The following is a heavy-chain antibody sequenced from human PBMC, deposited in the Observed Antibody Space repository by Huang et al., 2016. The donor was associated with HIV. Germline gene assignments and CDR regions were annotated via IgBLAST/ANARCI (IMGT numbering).Heavy chain of an antibody. CDR2: ISNDGNNM. J-gene: IGHJ4*02. Sequence: QVQLGESGGGVVQPEKSLRLSCAASGFDFSSCAMNWVRQAPGKGQQCVAVISNDGNNMYYSDSVKGRFIISRDNSKNTLYLQMNSLRGEDTAIDYCARGGILGTSWYRPFDYWGQGTLVTVSS. CDR1: GFDFSSCA. CDR3: ARGGILGTSWYRPFDY. D-gene: IGHD6-13*01. V-gene: IGHV3-30-3*01.